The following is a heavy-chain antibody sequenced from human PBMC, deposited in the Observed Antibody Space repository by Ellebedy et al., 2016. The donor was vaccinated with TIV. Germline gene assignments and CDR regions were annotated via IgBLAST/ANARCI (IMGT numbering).Heavy chain of an antibody. J-gene: IGHJ4*02. CDR1: GFTFSTYA. CDR2: ISYDGTYK. CDR3: ARDDGDGYFDF. D-gene: IGHD4-17*01. V-gene: IGHV3-30*04. Sequence: GESLKISCAASGFTFSTYAMHWVRQAPGKGLEWVAVISYDGTYKFYADSVKGRFTISRDNSKNTLYLQMNSLRAEDTAVTYRARDDGDGYFDFWGQGTLVTVSS.